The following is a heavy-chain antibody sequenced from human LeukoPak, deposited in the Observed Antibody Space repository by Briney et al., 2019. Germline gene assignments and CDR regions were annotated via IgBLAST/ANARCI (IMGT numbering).Heavy chain of an antibody. J-gene: IGHJ6*02. CDR2: INPSGGST. V-gene: IGHV1-46*01. Sequence: GASVKVSCKASGYTFTSYDINWVRQAPGQGLEWMGIINPSGGSTSYAQKFQGRVTMTRDTYTSTVYMELSSLRSEDTAVYYCARDPHLGGMDVWGQGTTVTVSS. CDR3: ARDPHLGGMDV. CDR1: GYTFTSYD.